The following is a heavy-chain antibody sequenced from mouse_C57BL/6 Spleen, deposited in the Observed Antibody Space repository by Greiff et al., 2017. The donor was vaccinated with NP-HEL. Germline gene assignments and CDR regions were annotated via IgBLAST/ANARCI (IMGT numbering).Heavy chain of an antibody. CDR2: ISSGSSTI. CDR3: ARQLRLRGYYFDY. J-gene: IGHJ2*01. V-gene: IGHV5-17*01. Sequence: EVMLVESGGGLVKPGGSLKLSCAASGFTFSDYGMHWVRQAPEKGLEWVAYISSGSSTIYYADTVKGRFTISRDNAKNTLFLQMTSLRSEDTAMYYCARQLRLRGYYFDYWGQGTTLTVSS. D-gene: IGHD3-2*02. CDR1: GFTFSDYG.